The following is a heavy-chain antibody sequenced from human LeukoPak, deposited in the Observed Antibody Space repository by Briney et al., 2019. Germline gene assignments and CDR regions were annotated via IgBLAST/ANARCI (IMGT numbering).Heavy chain of an antibody. CDR3: ATLPYYYDSSAHDY. J-gene: IGHJ4*02. Sequence: PGGSLRLSCAASGFTFSSYSLNWARQAPGKGLEWVSSISSSSSYIYYADSVKGRFTISRDNAKNSLYLQMNSLRAEDTAVYYCATLPYYYDSSAHDYWGQGTLVTVSS. CDR2: ISSSSSYI. V-gene: IGHV3-21*01. D-gene: IGHD3-22*01. CDR1: GFTFSSYS.